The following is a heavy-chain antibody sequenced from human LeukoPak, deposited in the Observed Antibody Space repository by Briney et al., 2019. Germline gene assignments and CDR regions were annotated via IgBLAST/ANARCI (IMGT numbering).Heavy chain of an antibody. D-gene: IGHD5-24*01. V-gene: IGHV4-34*01. CDR1: GGSFSGYY. CDR2: IHPSGST. J-gene: IGHJ4*02. Sequence: SETLSLTCDVYGGSFSGYYWTWTRQPPGKGLEWIGEIHPSGSTYYNPSLESRVTISVDTSKSQFSLKLNSVTAADTALYYCTRGADAHKGGIDWGQGTPVAVSS. CDR3: TRGADAHKGGID.